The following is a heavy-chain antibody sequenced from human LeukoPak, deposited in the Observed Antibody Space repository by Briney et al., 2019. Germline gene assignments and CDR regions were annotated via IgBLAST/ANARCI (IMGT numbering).Heavy chain of an antibody. J-gene: IGHJ4*02. CDR1: GYTLTELS. CDR3: ATYPITYYYGWGSPYYFDY. CDR2: FDPDDGET. Sequence: ASVKVSCKVSGYTLTELSMHWVRQAPGKGLEWMGGFDPDDGETIYAQKFQGRVTMTEDTSTDTAYLELSSLRSEDTAVYYCATYPITYYYGWGSPYYFDYWGQGTLVTVSS. D-gene: IGHD3-10*01. V-gene: IGHV1-24*01.